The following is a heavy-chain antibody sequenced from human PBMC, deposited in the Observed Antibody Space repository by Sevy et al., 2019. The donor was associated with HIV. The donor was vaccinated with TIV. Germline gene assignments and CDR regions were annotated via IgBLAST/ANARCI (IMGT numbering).Heavy chain of an antibody. CDR2: IKLDGSDK. CDR1: DFIFENYW. J-gene: IGHJ6*02. CDR3: ARGHYAMDV. V-gene: IGHV3-7*03. Sequence: WGSLRLSCGASDFIFENYWMTWVRQTSGQGLEWAATIKLDGSDKYYGDSVKGRFTISRDNSKKSLYLQMNSLRAEDTAVYFCARGHYAMDVWGQGTTVTVSS.